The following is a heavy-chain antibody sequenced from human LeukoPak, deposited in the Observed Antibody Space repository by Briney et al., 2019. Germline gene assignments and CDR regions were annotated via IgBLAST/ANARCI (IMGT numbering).Heavy chain of an antibody. J-gene: IGHJ4*02. CDR1: GFTFSSYA. Sequence: GGSLRLSCAASGFTFSSYAMHWVRQPPGKGLEWVAFIRYDGTNKYYADSVKGRFTISRDNSKNTVFLQMTSLRAEDTAIYFCAKDVVYYDFWSGRAHFDYWGQGTLVTVSS. D-gene: IGHD3-3*01. CDR2: IRYDGTNK. V-gene: IGHV3-30*02. CDR3: AKDVVYYDFWSGRAHFDY.